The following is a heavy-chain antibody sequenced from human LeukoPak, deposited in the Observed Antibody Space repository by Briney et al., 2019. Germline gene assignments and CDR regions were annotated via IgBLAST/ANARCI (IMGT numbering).Heavy chain of an antibody. V-gene: IGHV1-3*01. D-gene: IGHD3-9*01. J-gene: IGHJ2*01. CDR2: INAGNGNT. CDR1: GYTFTSYA. Sequence: ASVKVSCKASGYTFTSYAMHWVRQAPGQRLEWMGWINAGNGNTKYSQKFQERVTITRDMSTSTAYMELSSLRSEDTAVYYCAAVDYDILTGPPAPKRYFDLWGRGTLVTVSS. CDR3: AAVDYDILTGPPAPKRYFDL.